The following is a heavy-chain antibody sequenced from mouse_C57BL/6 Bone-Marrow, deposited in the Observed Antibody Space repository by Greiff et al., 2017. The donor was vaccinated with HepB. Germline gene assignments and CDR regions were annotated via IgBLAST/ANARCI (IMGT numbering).Heavy chain of an antibody. V-gene: IGHV5-4*01. Sequence: EVHLVESGGGLVKPGGSLKLSCAASGFTFSSYAMSWVRQTPEKRLEWVATISDGGSYTYYPDNVKGRFTISRDNAKNNLYLQMSHLKSEDTAMYYCARDDYYDYGRDYWGQGTTLTVSS. CDR1: GFTFSSYA. CDR2: ISDGGSYT. J-gene: IGHJ2*01. CDR3: ARDDYYDYGRDY. D-gene: IGHD2-4*01.